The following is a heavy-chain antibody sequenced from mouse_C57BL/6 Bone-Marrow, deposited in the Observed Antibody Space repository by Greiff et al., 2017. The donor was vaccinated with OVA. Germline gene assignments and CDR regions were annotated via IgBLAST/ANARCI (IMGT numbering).Heavy chain of an antibody. V-gene: IGHV1-81*01. CDR1: GYTFTSYG. CDR3: ARSDYGNYKNYFDY. D-gene: IGHD2-1*01. CDR2: IYPRSGNT. J-gene: IGHJ2*01. Sequence: QVQLQQSGAELARPGASVKLSCKASGYTFTSYGISWVKQRTGQGLEWIGEIYPRSGNTYYNEKFKGKATLTADKSSSTAYMELRSLTSEDSAVYFCARSDYGNYKNYFDYWGQGTTLTVSS.